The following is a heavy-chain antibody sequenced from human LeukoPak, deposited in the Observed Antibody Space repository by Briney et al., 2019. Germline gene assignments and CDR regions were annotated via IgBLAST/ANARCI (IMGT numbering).Heavy chain of an antibody. CDR1: GGTFSSYA. J-gene: IGHJ5*02. Sequence: SVKVSCKASGGTFSSYAISWVRQAPGQGLEWMGGIIPLFGTANYAQKFQGRVTITTDESTGTAYMELSSLRSEGTAVYYCARDRYNILTGYYQLNWFDPWGQGTLVTVSS. V-gene: IGHV1-69*05. CDR3: ARDRYNILTGYYQLNWFDP. D-gene: IGHD3-9*01. CDR2: IIPLFGTA.